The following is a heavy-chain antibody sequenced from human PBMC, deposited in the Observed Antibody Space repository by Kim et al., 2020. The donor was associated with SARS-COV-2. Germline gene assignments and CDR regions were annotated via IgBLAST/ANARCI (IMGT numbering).Heavy chain of an antibody. V-gene: IGHV4-31*03. CDR2: IYYSGST. J-gene: IGHJ3*02. CDR1: GGSISSGGYY. Sequence: SETLSLTCTVSGGSISSGGYYWSWIRQHPGKGLEWIGYIYYSGSTYYNPSLKSRVTISVDTSKNQFSLKLSSVTAADTAVYYCAREWVVRGSHAFDIWGQGTMVTVSS. D-gene: IGHD3-10*01. CDR3: AREWVVRGSHAFDI.